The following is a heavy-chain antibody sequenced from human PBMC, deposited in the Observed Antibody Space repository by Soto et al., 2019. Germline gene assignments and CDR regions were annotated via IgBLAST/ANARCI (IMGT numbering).Heavy chain of an antibody. CDR1: GFTFSSYS. CDR3: ARDLYSSSWYLKYYYYYYGMDV. J-gene: IGHJ6*02. CDR2: ISSSSSYI. V-gene: IGHV3-21*01. D-gene: IGHD6-13*01. Sequence: GGSLRLSCAASGFTFSSYSMNWVRQAPGKGLEWVSSISSSSSYIYYADSVKGRFTISRDNAKNSLYLQMNSLRAEDTAVYYCARDLYSSSWYLKYYYYYYGMDVWGQGTTVTVSS.